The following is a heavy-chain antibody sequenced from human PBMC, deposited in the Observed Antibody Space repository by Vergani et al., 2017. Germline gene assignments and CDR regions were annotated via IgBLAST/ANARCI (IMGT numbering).Heavy chain of an antibody. CDR2: IKQGGTQK. V-gene: IGHV3-7*01. J-gene: IGHJ4*02. Sequence: EVQLVESGGGLVQPGGSLRLSCATSGFVFTDFWMDWVRQTPEKGLEWVANIKQGGTQKIYADSVKGRFTISRDIAKNTLYLQVRSLRLEDTGVYHCVRDRGLCAGGRCYTEAWDYWGQGTPVTVSS. D-gene: IGHD2-2*02. CDR3: VRDRGLCAGGRCYTEAWDY. CDR1: GFVFTDFW.